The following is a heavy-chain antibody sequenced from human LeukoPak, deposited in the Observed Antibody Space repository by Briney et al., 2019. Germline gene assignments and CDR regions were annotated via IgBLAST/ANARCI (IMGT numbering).Heavy chain of an antibody. Sequence: GGSLRLSCAASGFTFSSYSMNWVRQAPGKGLEWVSSISSSSSSYIYYADSVKGRFTISRDNAKNSLYLQMNSLRAEDAAVYYCARGGVGASFDYWGQGTLVTVSS. CDR2: ISSSSSSYI. D-gene: IGHD1-26*01. J-gene: IGHJ4*02. CDR1: GFTFSSYS. CDR3: ARGGVGASFDY. V-gene: IGHV3-21*01.